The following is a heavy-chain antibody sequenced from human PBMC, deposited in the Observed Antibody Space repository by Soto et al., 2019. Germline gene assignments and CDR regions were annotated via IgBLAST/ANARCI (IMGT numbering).Heavy chain of an antibody. CDR3: ARETAYSGYFDF. D-gene: IGHD5-12*01. V-gene: IGHV4-39*07. Sequence: ETLSLTCKVSGGSISSNSYYWGWIRQPPGKGLEWIGSIYFSGSTYYNPSLKSRLTISVDTSKNQFSLKLSSATAADTAVYYCARETAYSGYFDFWGQGTLVTVSS. J-gene: IGHJ4*02. CDR1: GGSISSNSYY. CDR2: IYFSGST.